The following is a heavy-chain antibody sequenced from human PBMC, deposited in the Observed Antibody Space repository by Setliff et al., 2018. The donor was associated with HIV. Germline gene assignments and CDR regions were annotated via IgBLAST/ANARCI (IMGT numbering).Heavy chain of an antibody. D-gene: IGHD2-2*01. CDR3: ARALGYCSSTSCYAEYFDC. CDR1: GGSISSGDYY. J-gene: IGHJ4*02. Sequence: PSETLSLTCTVSGGSISSGDYYWTWIRQHPGKGLEWIGYINYSGNTYYNPSLKSRLNISVDTSKNQFSLHLSSVTATDTAVYYCARALGYCSSTSCYAEYFDCWGQGTLVTV. CDR2: INYSGNT. V-gene: IGHV4-31*03.